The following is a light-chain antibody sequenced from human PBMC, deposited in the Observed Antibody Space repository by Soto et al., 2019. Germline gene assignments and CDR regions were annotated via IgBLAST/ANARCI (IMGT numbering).Light chain of an antibody. Sequence: QSVLTQPPSVSGVPGQRVTISCTGSSSNIGAGYDVHWYQQLPGTAPKLLIYANNNRPSGVPDRFSGSKSGTSASLAITGLQAEDEADYYCQSYDSSLIGSGVVFGGGTKVTVL. CDR2: ANN. V-gene: IGLV1-40*01. CDR1: SSNIGAGYD. CDR3: QSYDSSLIGSGVV. J-gene: IGLJ2*01.